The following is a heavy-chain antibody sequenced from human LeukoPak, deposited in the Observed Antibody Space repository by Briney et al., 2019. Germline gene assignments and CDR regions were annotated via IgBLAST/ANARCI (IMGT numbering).Heavy chain of an antibody. V-gene: IGHV4-34*01. CDR1: GGSFSGCY. Sequence: SETLSLTCAVYGGSFSGCYWSWIRQPPGKGLEWIGEINHSGSTNYNPSLKSRVTISVDTSKNQFSLKLSSVTAADTAVYYCARGLAKTKTYYYDSSGYYFDYWGQGTLVTVSS. CDR3: ARGLAKTKTYYYDSSGYYFDY. J-gene: IGHJ4*02. CDR2: INHSGST. D-gene: IGHD3-22*01.